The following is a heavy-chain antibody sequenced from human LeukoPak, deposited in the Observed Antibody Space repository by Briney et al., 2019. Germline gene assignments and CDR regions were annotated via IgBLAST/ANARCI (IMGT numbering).Heavy chain of an antibody. V-gene: IGHV3-74*01. CDR1: GFTFSNNW. D-gene: IGHD3-10*01. Sequence: GGSLRLSCAASGFTFSNNWMHWVRQAPGKGLVWVSRISTDGSTTTYADSVKGRFTISRDNAMNKLYLQMNSLRAEDTAMYYCGRNYYGSVDYWGQGTLVTVSS. CDR2: ISTDGSTT. J-gene: IGHJ4*02. CDR3: GRNYYGSVDY.